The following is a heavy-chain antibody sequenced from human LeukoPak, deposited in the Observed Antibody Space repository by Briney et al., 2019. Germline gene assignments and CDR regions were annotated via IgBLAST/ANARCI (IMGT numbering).Heavy chain of an antibody. CDR1: GYSFTSYW. J-gene: IGHJ4*02. D-gene: IGHD3-22*01. CDR3: ARRTDSSGYYSEIDY. CDR2: IYPGDSDT. Sequence: GEAPKIPCKGSGYSFTSYWIGWVRQLPGKRLEGMGVIYPGDSDTRYSPSFQGQVTISADKSISTAYLQWSSLKASDTAMYYCARRTDSSGYYSEIDYRGQGTLVTVSS. V-gene: IGHV5-51*01.